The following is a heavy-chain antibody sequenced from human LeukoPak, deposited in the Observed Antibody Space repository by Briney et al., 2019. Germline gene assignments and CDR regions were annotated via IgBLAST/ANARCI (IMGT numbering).Heavy chain of an antibody. CDR2: TYISGST. CDR3: ARDIGDIDDY. J-gene: IGHJ4*02. V-gene: IGHV4-4*07. Sequence: SETLSLTCTVSGGSMSLYYWSWIRQPAGKGLEWIGRTYISGSTSYNPSLKGRVTMSVDTSKNQFSLKLSSVTAADTAVYYCARDIGDIDDYWGQGTLVTVSS. CDR1: GGSMSLYY. D-gene: IGHD5-12*01.